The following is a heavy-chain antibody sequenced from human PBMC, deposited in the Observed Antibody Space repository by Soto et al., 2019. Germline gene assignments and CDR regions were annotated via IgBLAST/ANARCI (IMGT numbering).Heavy chain of an antibody. V-gene: IGHV4-61*01. CDR2: IYYSGGT. CDR1: GGSVSSGSYY. CDR3: ARVMYYDFWSGYVPEDYYYYYGMDV. D-gene: IGHD3-3*01. Sequence: QVQLQESGPGLVKPSETLSLTCTVSGGSVSSGSYYWSWIRQPPGKGLEWIGYIYYSGGTNYNPSLKSRVTISVDTSKNQFSLKLSSVTAADTAVYYCARVMYYDFWSGYVPEDYYYYYGMDVWGQGTTVTVSS. J-gene: IGHJ6*02.